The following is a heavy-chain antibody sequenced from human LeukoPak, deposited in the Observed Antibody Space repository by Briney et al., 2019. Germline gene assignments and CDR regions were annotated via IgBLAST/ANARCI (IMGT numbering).Heavy chain of an antibody. CDR1: GGSISSSSYY. CDR2: IYYSGST. J-gene: IGHJ4*02. CDR3: ARLGDGDYGDY. V-gene: IGHV4-39*01. D-gene: IGHD3-10*01. Sequence: SETLSLTCTVSGGSISSSSYYWGWLRQPPGKGLEWIGSIYYSGSTYYNPSLKSRVTISVDTSKNQFSLKLSSVTAADTAVYYCARLGDGDYGDYWGQGTLVTVSS.